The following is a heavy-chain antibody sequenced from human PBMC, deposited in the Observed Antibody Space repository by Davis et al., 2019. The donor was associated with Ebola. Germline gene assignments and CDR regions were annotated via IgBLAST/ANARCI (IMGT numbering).Heavy chain of an antibody. V-gene: IGHV5-51*01. J-gene: IGHJ3*02. CDR2: IYPDESRT. CDR1: GYNFASYW. Sequence: GESLKISCKGSGYNFASYWIGWVRQMPGKGLEWMGIIYPDESRTRYTPSFQGQVTISADKSISTAYLQWSSLKASDTATYYCLRQAYSSTWLIWGQGTMVTVSS. D-gene: IGHD6-13*01. CDR3: LRQAYSSTWLI.